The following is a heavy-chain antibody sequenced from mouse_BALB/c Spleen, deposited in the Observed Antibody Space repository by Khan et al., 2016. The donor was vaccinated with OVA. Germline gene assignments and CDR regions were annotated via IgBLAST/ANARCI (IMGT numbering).Heavy chain of an antibody. V-gene: IGHV2-9*02. D-gene: IGHD2-4*01. CDR3: AREGSTMITAAFAY. CDR1: GFSLTSYG. Sequence: QVQLKESGPGLVAPSQSLSITCTVSGFSLTSYGVHWVRQPPGKGLEWLGVILAGGSTNYNSALMSRLSISKDNSKSQVFLKMNSLQTDDTAMYYCAREGSTMITAAFAYWGQGTLVTVSA. CDR2: ILAGGST. J-gene: IGHJ3*01.